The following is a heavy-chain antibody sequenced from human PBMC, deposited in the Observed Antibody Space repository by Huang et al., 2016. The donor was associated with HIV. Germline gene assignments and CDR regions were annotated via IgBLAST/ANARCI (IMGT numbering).Heavy chain of an antibody. V-gene: IGHV3-30*18. J-gene: IGHJ4*02. CDR3: AKGGSAAAVLDF. Sequence: QVQLVESGGGVVQPGRSLRISCAASGFTFSSYGMPWVRQATGKGLEGVAVISYDAKTKDYADSVKGRFSISRDNSKTTVYLQLNSLRVEDTAVYYCAKGGSAAAVLDFWGQGTLVTVSS. CDR2: ISYDAKTK. D-gene: IGHD6-13*01. CDR1: GFTFSSYG.